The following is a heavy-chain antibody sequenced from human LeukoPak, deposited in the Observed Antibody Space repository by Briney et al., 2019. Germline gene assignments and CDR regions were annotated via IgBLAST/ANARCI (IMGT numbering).Heavy chain of an antibody. V-gene: IGHV1-8*01. J-gene: IGHJ6*02. CDR3: ARWGGVAYCGGDCYSYYGMDV. D-gene: IGHD2-21*02. CDR1: GYTFTSYD. Sequence: ASVKVSCKASGYTFTSYDINWVRQATGQGLEWMGWMNPNSGNTGYAQKFQGRVTMTRNTSISTAYMELSSLRSEDTAVYYCARWGGVAYCGGDCYSYYGMDVWGQGTTVTVSS. CDR2: MNPNSGNT.